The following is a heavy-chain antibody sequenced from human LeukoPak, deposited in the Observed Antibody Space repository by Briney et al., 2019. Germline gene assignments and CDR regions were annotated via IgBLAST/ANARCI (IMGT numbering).Heavy chain of an antibody. CDR3: TTHQEDIVVVPAADAFDI. CDR1: GFTFSNAW. CDR2: IKSKTDGGTT. D-gene: IGHD2-2*01. V-gene: IGHV3-15*01. J-gene: IGHJ3*02. Sequence: GGSLRLSCAASGFTFSNAWMSWVRQAPGKGLEWVGRIKSKTDGGTTDYAAPVKGRFTISRDDSKNTLYLQMNSLKTKDTAVYYCTTHQEDIVVVPAADAFDIWGQGTMVTVSS.